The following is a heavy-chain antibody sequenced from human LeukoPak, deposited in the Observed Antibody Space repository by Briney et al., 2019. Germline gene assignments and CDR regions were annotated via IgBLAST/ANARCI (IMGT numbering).Heavy chain of an antibody. J-gene: IGHJ1*01. CDR2: ISGNGHT. CDR1: GFSFSRYV. Sequence: GGSLRLSCAASGFSFSRYVLSWVRQAPGKGLEWVSSISGNGHTYYADSVKGRFTVSRDNSNNTMFLQMSNLRAEDTAVYYCAKDRIALAGTCPDSWGQGTLVTVSS. CDR3: AKDRIALAGTCPDS. D-gene: IGHD6-19*01. V-gene: IGHV3-23*01.